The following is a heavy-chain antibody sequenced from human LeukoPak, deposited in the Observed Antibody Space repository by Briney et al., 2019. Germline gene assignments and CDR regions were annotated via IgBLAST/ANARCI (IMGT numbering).Heavy chain of an antibody. CDR3: ARARDSYGYEGGY. J-gene: IGHJ4*02. Sequence: SVKVSCKASGGTFSSYAISWVRQAPGQGREWVGRIIPILGIANYAQKFQGRVTITADKSTSTAYMELSSLRSEDTAVYYCARARDSYGYEGGYWGQGTLVTVSS. D-gene: IGHD5-18*01. CDR2: IIPILGIA. V-gene: IGHV1-69*04. CDR1: GGTFSSYA.